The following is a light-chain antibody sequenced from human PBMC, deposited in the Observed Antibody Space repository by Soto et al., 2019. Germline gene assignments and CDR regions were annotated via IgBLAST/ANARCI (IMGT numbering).Light chain of an antibody. CDR2: SAA. J-gene: IGKJ5*01. CDR1: QSSSSY. CDR3: QQLNSYPIT. V-gene: IGKV1-39*01. Sequence: DIQMPLSPSSLSASVGDRVTITFRASQSSSSYLNWCQQKPGKAPQRLIYSAATLQSGVPSRFSGSRAGTDFTLTISSLQPEDFATQFCQQLNSYPITFGQGTRLEI.